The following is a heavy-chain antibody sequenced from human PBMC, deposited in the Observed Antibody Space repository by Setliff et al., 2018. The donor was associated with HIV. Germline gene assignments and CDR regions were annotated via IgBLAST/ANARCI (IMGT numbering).Heavy chain of an antibody. J-gene: IGHJ4*02. V-gene: IGHV3-49*04. CDR1: GFTFGDHA. Sequence: PGGSLRLSCAASGFTFGDHAMNWVRQTPGKGLEWVGFIGSKAYGGTTEYAASVKGRFTISRDDSKSIAYLQMNSLKTEDTAVYYCTRERPDYDFWSGYTFDIWGRGTLVTVSS. D-gene: IGHD3-3*01. CDR3: TRERPDYDFWSGYTFDI. CDR2: IGSKAYGGTT.